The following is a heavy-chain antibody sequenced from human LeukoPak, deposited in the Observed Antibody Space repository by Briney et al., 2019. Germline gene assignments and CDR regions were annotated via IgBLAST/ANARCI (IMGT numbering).Heavy chain of an antibody. Sequence: GGSLRLSCAASGFTVSSNYMSWVRQAPGKGLEWVSVIYSGGSTYYADSVKGRFTISRDNSKNTLYLQVNSLRAEDTAVYYCARKGGWLVRGYYFDYWGQGTLVTVSS. CDR1: GFTVSSNY. CDR3: ARKGGWLVRGYYFDY. V-gene: IGHV3-66*01. CDR2: IYSGGST. D-gene: IGHD6-19*01. J-gene: IGHJ4*02.